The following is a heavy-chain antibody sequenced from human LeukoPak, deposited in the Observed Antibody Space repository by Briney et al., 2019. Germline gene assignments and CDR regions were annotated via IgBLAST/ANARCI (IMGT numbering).Heavy chain of an antibody. Sequence: ASVKVSCKASGYTFTAYYIHWVRQAPGQGLEWMGWINTNTGNPTYAQGFTGRFVFSLDTSVSTAYLQISSLKAEDTAVYYCAREREWELLWYWGQGTLVTVSS. CDR1: GYTFTAYY. D-gene: IGHD1-26*01. J-gene: IGHJ4*02. V-gene: IGHV7-4-1*02. CDR3: AREREWELLWY. CDR2: INTNTGNP.